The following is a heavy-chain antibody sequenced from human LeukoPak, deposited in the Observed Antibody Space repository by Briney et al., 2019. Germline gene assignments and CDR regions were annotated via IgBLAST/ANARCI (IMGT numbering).Heavy chain of an antibody. D-gene: IGHD3-22*01. V-gene: IGHV2-70*18. Sequence: TLSLTCAVSGGSISSSNWWSWVRQPPGKALEWLALIDWDDDKYYSTSLKTRLTISKDTSKNQVVLTMTNMDPVDTATYYCARYYYDSSGYYYFDYWGQGTLVTVSS. J-gene: IGHJ4*02. CDR2: IDWDDDK. CDR3: ARYYYDSSGYYYFDY. CDR1: GGSISSSNWW.